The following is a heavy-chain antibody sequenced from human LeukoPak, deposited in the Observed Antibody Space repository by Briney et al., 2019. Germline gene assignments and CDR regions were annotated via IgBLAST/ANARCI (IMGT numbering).Heavy chain of an antibody. CDR1: GGSISSYY. V-gene: IGHV4-59*01. J-gene: IGHJ4*02. CDR2: IYYSGST. Sequence: SETLSLTCTVSGGSISSYYWSWIRQPPGKGLEWIGYIYYSGSTNYNPSLKSRVTISVDTSKNQFSLKLSSVTAADTAVYYCAREHAGIAAAVFDYWGQETLVTVSS. CDR3: AREHAGIAAAVFDY. D-gene: IGHD6-13*01.